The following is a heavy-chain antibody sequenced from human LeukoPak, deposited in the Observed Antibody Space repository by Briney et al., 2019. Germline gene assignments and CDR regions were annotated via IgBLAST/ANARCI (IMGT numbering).Heavy chain of an antibody. Sequence: ASVKVSCKASGYTFTSYDINWVRQAPGQGLEWMGWTNPNSGNTGYAQKFQGRVTMTRNTSISTAYMELSSLRSEDTAVYYCARASLDVDTAMVYYYYGMDVWGQGTTVTVSS. J-gene: IGHJ6*02. CDR1: GYTFTSYD. CDR2: TNPNSGNT. V-gene: IGHV1-8*01. D-gene: IGHD5-18*01. CDR3: ARASLDVDTAMVYYYYGMDV.